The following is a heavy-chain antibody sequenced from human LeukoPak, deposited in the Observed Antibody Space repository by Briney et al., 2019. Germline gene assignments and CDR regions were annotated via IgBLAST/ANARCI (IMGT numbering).Heavy chain of an antibody. Sequence: GGSLRLSCAASGFTFSGYSMNWVRQAPGKGLEWVSYISGSRSTICYADSVKGRFTISRDNAKNSLYLQMNSLRDEDTAIYYCARVTLGSTRGFDYWGQGTLVTVSS. J-gene: IGHJ4*02. CDR3: ARVTLGSTRGFDY. V-gene: IGHV3-48*02. D-gene: IGHD2/OR15-2a*01. CDR2: ISGSRSTI. CDR1: GFTFSGYS.